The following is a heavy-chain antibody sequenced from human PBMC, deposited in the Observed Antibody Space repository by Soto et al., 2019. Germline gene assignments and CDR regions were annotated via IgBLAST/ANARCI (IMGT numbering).Heavy chain of an antibody. Sequence: SETLSLTCSVSGGSISSSSYYWGWIRQPPGKGLEWIGSFYYSRSTYYNPSLKSRVTISVDTSKNQFSLKLSSVTAADTAVYYCARPDGSGWFYFGYWGQGTLVTVSS. CDR1: GGSISSSSYY. V-gene: IGHV4-39*01. CDR2: FYYSRST. D-gene: IGHD6-19*01. J-gene: IGHJ4*02. CDR3: ARPDGSGWFYFGY.